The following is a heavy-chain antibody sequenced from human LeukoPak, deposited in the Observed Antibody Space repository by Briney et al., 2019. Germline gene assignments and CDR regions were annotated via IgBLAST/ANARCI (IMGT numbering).Heavy chain of an antibody. D-gene: IGHD2/OR15-2a*01. J-gene: IGHJ4*02. Sequence: GGSLRHSPAHPGASFCGYTVHWVRPALGKGVWSVSAFSYGGSKRYYADAVKGRFTISRDNSKDTLYLEMNGLRPEDTALYYCATQIKYFSSPYIPCDHWGQGSRVTVSS. CDR2: FSYGGSKR. V-gene: IGHV3-30*04. CDR3: ATQIKYFSSPYIPCDH. CDR1: GASFCGYT.